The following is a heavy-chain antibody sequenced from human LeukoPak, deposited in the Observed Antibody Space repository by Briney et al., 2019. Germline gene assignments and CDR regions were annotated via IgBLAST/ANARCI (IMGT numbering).Heavy chain of an antibody. Sequence: GGSLRLSCAASGFTFSSYEMNWVRQAPGKGLEWVSYISSSGSTIYYADSVKGRFTISRDNAKNSLYLQMNSLRAEDTAVYYCAKSDLNYGGNPDYWGQGTLVTVSS. CDR2: ISSSGSTI. V-gene: IGHV3-48*03. CDR1: GFTFSSYE. D-gene: IGHD4-23*01. CDR3: AKSDLNYGGNPDY. J-gene: IGHJ4*02.